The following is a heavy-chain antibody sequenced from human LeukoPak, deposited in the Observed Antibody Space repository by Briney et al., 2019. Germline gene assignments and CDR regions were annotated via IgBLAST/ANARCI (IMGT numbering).Heavy chain of an antibody. V-gene: IGHV1-2*02. CDR2: INPNSGGT. CDR3: ARYGRGSSSSPFYYYYYMDV. J-gene: IGHJ6*03. Sequence: APVKVSCKASGYSFTGYYMHWVRQAPGQGLEWMGWINPNSGGTNYAQKFQGRVTMTRDTSISTAYMELSRLRSDDTAVYYCARYGRGSSSSPFYYYYYMDVWGKGTTVTVSS. CDR1: GYSFTGYY. D-gene: IGHD6-6*01.